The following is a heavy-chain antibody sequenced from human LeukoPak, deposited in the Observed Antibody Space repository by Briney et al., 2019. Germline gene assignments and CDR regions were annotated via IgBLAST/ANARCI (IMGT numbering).Heavy chain of an antibody. V-gene: IGHV4-59*01. J-gene: IGHJ3*02. D-gene: IGHD3-9*01. CDR2: IYYSGST. Sequence: SETPSLTCTVSGGSISSYYWSWIRQPPGKGLEWIGYIYYSGSTNYKPSLKSRVTISVDTSKNQFSLKLSSVTAADTAVYYCAREGHDILTGYPANIWGQGTMVTVSS. CDR1: GGSISSYY. CDR3: AREGHDILTGYPANI.